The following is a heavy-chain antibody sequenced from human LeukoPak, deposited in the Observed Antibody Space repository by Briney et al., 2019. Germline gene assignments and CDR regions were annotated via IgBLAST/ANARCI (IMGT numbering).Heavy chain of an antibody. CDR1: GFTFSGYW. V-gene: IGHV3-74*03. J-gene: IGHJ4*02. CDR3: AREAYSGYEGTLPY. Sequence: GGSLRLSCTASGFTFSGYWMHWVRQAAGKGLEWVSRINSDGSDRKYADSVKGRFTISRDNAKNTLFLQMNSLRADDTAVYYCAREAYSGYEGTLPYWGQGTLVTVSS. CDR2: INSDGSDR. D-gene: IGHD5-12*01.